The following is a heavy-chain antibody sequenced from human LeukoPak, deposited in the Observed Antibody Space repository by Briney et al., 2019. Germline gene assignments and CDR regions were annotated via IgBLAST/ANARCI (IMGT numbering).Heavy chain of an antibody. CDR3: ARLLNDYGDYEGYYFDY. CDR2: IYYSGST. CDR1: GGSISSGSYY. Sequence: PSETLSLTCTVSGGSISSGSYYWGWIRQPPGKGLEWIGSIYYSGSTYYNPPLKSRVTISVDTSKNQFSLKLSSVTAADTAVYYCARLLNDYGDYEGYYFDYWGQGTLVTVSS. D-gene: IGHD4-17*01. J-gene: IGHJ4*02. V-gene: IGHV4-39*01.